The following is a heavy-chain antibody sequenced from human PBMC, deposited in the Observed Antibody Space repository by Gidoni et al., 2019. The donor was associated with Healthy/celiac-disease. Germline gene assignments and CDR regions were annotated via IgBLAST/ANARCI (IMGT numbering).Heavy chain of an antibody. V-gene: IGHV4-34*01. J-gene: IGHJ4*02. CDR2: INHSGST. D-gene: IGHD6-19*01. Sequence: QVQLQQWGAGLLKPSETLSLTCAVYGGSFSGYYWSWIRQPPGKGLEWIGEINHSGSTNYNPSLKSRVTISVDTSKNQFSLKLSSVTAADTAVYYCARGPRGGSSGWSDYWGQGTLVTVSS. CDR3: ARGPRGGSSGWSDY. CDR1: GGSFSGYY.